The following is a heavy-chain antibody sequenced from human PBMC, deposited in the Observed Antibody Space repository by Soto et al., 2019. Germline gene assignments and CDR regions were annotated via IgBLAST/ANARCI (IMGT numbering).Heavy chain of an antibody. CDR1: GYTFTSYA. D-gene: IGHD3-22*01. V-gene: IGHV1-3*01. Sequence: QVQLVQSGAEVKKPGASVKVSCKASGYTFTSYAMHWVRQAPGQRREWMGWINAGNGHTKYSQKFQGRVTITRDTSASTAFMELTSLRSEDTAVYYCARSSGFYYVDYWGQGTLVTVSS. J-gene: IGHJ4*02. CDR3: ARSSGFYYVDY. CDR2: INAGNGHT.